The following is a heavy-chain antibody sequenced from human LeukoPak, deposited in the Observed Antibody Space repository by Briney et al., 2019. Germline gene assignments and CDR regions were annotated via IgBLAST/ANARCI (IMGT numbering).Heavy chain of an antibody. J-gene: IGHJ4*02. V-gene: IGHV4-4*02. CDR1: GGSISSSNW. Sequence: SETLSLTCAVSGGSISSSNWWSWVRQPPGKGLEWIGEIYHSGGTNYNPSLKSRVTISVDTSKNQFSLKLSSVTAADTAVYYCARGPGTISVFDYWGQGTLVTVSS. D-gene: IGHD4-17*01. CDR2: IYHSGGT. CDR3: ARGPGTISVFDY.